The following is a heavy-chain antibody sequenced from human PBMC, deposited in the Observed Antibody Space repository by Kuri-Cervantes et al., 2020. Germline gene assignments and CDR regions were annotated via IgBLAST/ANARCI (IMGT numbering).Heavy chain of an antibody. Sequence: GSLRLSCTVSGGSVSSGSYYWSWIRQPPGKGLEWIGYIYYSGSTNYNPSLKSRVTISVDKSKNQFSLKLSSVTAADTAVYYCARLNYYGSGSDYWGQGTLVTVSS. CDR3: ARLNYYGSGSDY. CDR1: GGSVSSGSYY. V-gene: IGHV4-61*01. D-gene: IGHD3-10*01. J-gene: IGHJ4*02. CDR2: IYYSGST.